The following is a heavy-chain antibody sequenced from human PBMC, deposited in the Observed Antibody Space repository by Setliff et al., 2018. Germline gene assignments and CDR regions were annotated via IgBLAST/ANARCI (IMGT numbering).Heavy chain of an antibody. CDR3: AKGWGEMDS. CDR1: GDSMSFSY. V-gene: IGHV4-59*01. J-gene: IGHJ4*02. D-gene: IGHD1-26*01. Sequence: LSLTCSVSGDSMSFSYWSWIRQPPGKGLEWIGYIYYSGSTDSHPSLKSRVSISIDTSKNQFTLNVRSVTAADTAIYYCAKGWGEMDSWGQGIRVTV. CDR2: IYYSGST.